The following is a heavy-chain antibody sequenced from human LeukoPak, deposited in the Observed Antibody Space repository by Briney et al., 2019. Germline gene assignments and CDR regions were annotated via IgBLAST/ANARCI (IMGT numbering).Heavy chain of an antibody. V-gene: IGHV1-69*04. Sequence: GASVKVSCKASGYTFTSYYMHWVRQAPGQGLEWMGRIIPILGIANYAQKFQGRVTITADKSTSTAYMELSSLRSEDTAVYYCARDYDYSSDYWGQGTLVTVSS. CDR2: IIPILGIA. CDR3: ARDYDYSSDY. J-gene: IGHJ4*02. D-gene: IGHD4-11*01. CDR1: GYTFTSYY.